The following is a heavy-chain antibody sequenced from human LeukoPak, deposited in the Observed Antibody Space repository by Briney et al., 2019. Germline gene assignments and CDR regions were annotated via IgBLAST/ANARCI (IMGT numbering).Heavy chain of an antibody. CDR3: AGTPWFGELTLDY. CDR2: IVVGSGNT. D-gene: IGHD3-10*01. CDR1: GFTFTSST. V-gene: IGHV1-58*02. Sequence: SVKVSCKASGFTFTSSTIQWMRQARGQRLEWIGWIVVGSGNTNYAQKFQERVIITRDMSTTTVYMELSSLRSEDTAVYYCAGTPWFGELTLDYWGQGTLVTVSS. J-gene: IGHJ4*02.